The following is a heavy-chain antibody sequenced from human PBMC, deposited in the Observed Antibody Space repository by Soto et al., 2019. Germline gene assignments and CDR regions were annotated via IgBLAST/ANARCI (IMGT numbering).Heavy chain of an antibody. CDR1: GFTFSDHY. CDR2: SRNKANSYST. Sequence: EVQLVESGGGLVQPGGSLRLSCAASGFTFSDHYMDWVRQAPGKGLEWVGRSRNKANSYSTAYAASVKGRFTISRDESKNSLYLQMNSLKTEDTAVYYCARFSGSYTRGLDSWGQGTLVTVSS. D-gene: IGHD1-26*01. V-gene: IGHV3-72*01. J-gene: IGHJ4*02. CDR3: ARFSGSYTRGLDS.